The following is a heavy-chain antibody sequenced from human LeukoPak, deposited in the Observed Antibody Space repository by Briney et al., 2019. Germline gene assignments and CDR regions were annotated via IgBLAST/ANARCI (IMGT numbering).Heavy chain of an antibody. J-gene: IGHJ6*04. CDR3: AELGITMIGGV. CDR2: ISSSGSTI. Sequence: GGSLRLSCAASGFTFSSYEMNWVRQAPGKGLEWVSYISSSGSTIYYADSVTGRFTISRDNAKNSLYLQMNSLRAEDTAVYHCAELGITMIGGVWGKGTTVTISS. D-gene: IGHD3-10*02. CDR1: GFTFSSYE. V-gene: IGHV3-48*03.